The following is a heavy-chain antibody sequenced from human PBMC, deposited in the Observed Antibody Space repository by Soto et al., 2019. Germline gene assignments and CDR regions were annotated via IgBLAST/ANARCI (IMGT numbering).Heavy chain of an antibody. D-gene: IGHD5-12*01. J-gene: IGHJ4*02. CDR1: GDSLRFGSYY. Sequence: SETLSLTCSVSGDSLRFGSYYWSWIRQPPGKGPEWIGYIYYSGNTKYSPSVEGRVSISIDPSKNQFSLRVSSVTAADTAVYYCARHADVATCMDPDYFKSWGEGTLVTVSS. CDR3: ARHADVATCMDPDYFKS. V-gene: IGHV4-61*01. CDR2: IYYSGNT.